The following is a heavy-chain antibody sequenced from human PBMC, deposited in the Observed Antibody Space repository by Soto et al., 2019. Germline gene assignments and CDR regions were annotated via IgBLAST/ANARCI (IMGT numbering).Heavy chain of an antibody. D-gene: IGHD5-18*01. J-gene: IGHJ3*02. CDR2: IYSGGST. CDR1: GFTVSSNY. V-gene: IGHV3-53*01. Sequence: GGSLRLSCAASGFTVSSNYMSWVRQAPGKGLEWVSVIYSGGSTYYADSVKGRFTISRDNSKDTLYLQMNSLRAEDTAVYYCARGQSGYSYGYRGDAFDIWGQGTMVTVSS. CDR3: ARGQSGYSYGYRGDAFDI.